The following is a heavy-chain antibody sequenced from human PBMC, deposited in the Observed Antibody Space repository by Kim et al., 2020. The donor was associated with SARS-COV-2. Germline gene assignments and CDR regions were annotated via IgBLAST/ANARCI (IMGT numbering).Heavy chain of an antibody. CDR3: ARDRVLGDALDI. Sequence: YYNPSLKSRVTISVETSKRQFSLKLSSVTGADTAVYYCARDRVLGDALDIWGQGTMVTVSS. V-gene: IGHV4-31*02. J-gene: IGHJ3*02. D-gene: IGHD2-8*02.